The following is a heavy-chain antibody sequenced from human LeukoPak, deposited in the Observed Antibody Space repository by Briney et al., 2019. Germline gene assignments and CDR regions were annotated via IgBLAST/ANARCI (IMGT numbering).Heavy chain of an antibody. CDR2: IWYDGSNK. CDR3: ASGGSSTHFDY. Sequence: GGSLRLSCAASGFTFSSYEMNWVRQAPGKGLEWVAVIWYDGSNKYYADSVKGRLTISRDNSKNTLYLQMNSLRAEDTAVYYCASGGSSTHFDYWGQGTLVTVSS. J-gene: IGHJ4*02. V-gene: IGHV3-33*08. D-gene: IGHD1-26*01. CDR1: GFTFSSYE.